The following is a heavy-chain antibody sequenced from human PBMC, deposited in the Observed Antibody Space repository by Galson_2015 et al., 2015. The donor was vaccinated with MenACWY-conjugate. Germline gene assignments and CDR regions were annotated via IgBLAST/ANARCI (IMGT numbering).Heavy chain of an antibody. Sequence: SVKVSRKASGYTFTGFYLHWVRQAPGQGLEWMGRLTPHSGGAEYAQRFQGRVTLSRDMSINTAYMELSSLRFDDTAIYYCARGYAGGHMDVWGEGTTVTVSS. V-gene: IGHV1-2*06. CDR2: LTPHSGGA. D-gene: IGHD2-2*01. CDR3: ARGYAGGHMDV. CDR1: GYTFTGFY. J-gene: IGHJ6*03.